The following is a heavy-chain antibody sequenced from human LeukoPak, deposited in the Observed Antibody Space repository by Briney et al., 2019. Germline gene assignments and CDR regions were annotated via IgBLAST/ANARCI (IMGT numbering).Heavy chain of an antibody. J-gene: IGHJ6*03. Sequence: GGSLRLSCAASGFASGFTFSDYAVSWVRPAPGKGPEWVASVTGRGATTYYADSVGGRFTISSENSKNTVYLQMISLGADDTAVYFCAKAPATGEGYYFYYMDVWGKGSTVTVSS. CDR3: AKAPATGEGYYFYYMDV. CDR1: GFTFSDYA. D-gene: IGHD7-27*01. V-gene: IGHV3-23*01. CDR2: VTGRGATT.